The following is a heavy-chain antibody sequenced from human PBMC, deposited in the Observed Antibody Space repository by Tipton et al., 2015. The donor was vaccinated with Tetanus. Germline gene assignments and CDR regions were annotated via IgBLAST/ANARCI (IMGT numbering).Heavy chain of an antibody. CDR1: GFIFSSYG. J-gene: IGHJ4*02. D-gene: IGHD2-15*01. Sequence: SLRLSCAASGFIFSSYGIHWVRQAPGKGLEWAAVSWYDGTDQYYADSVKGRFTISRDNSKNTLYLQMNSLRAEDTALYYCAREADCSGGSCFSGDFDNWGQGTQVTVSS. CDR3: AREADCSGGSCFSGDFDN. V-gene: IGHV3-33*01. CDR2: SWYDGTDQ.